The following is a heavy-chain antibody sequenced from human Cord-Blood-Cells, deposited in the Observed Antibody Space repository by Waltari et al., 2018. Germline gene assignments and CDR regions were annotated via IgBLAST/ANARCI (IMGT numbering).Heavy chain of an antibody. CDR3: ATFDSSSYYFDY. J-gene: IGHJ4*02. CDR1: GFTVSSNY. CDR2: IYSGGST. Sequence: EVQLVASGGGLIQPGGSLRLSCAASGFTVSSNYMSWVRQAPGKGLEWVSVIYSGGSTYYADSVKGRFTISRDNSKNTLYLQMNSLRAEDTVVYYCATFDSSSYYFDYWGQGTLVTVSS. D-gene: IGHD6-6*01. V-gene: IGHV3-53*01.